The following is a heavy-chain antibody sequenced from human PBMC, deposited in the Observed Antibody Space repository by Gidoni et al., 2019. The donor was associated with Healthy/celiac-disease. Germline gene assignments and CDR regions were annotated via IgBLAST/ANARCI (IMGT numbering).Heavy chain of an antibody. CDR1: GGSFSGYY. J-gene: IGHJ4*02. CDR3: ARKVMITFGGFIAFDY. Sequence: QVQLQQWGAGLLKPSGTLSLTCAVYGGSFSGYYWSWIRQPPGKGLEWIGEINHSGSTNYNPSLKSRVTISVDTSKNQFSLKLSSVTAADTAVYYCARKVMITFGGFIAFDYWGQGTLVTVSS. CDR2: INHSGST. D-gene: IGHD3-16*02. V-gene: IGHV4-34*01.